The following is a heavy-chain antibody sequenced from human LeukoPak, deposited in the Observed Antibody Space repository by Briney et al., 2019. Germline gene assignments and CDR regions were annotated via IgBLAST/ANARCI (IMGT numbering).Heavy chain of an antibody. V-gene: IGHV3-23*01. CDR1: GLTFSRYA. CDR2: ISGSGGST. CDR3: AKRMSRGAVAALFDY. J-gene: IGHJ4*02. D-gene: IGHD6-19*01. Sequence: GGSLRLSCAASGLTFSRYAMSWVRQAPGKGLEWVSAISGSGGSTYYADSVKGRFTISRDNSKNTLYLQMNSLRAEDTAVYYCAKRMSRGAVAALFDYWGQGTLVTVSS.